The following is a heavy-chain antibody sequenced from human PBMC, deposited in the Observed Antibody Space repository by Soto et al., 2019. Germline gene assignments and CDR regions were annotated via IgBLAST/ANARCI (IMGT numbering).Heavy chain of an antibody. Sequence: SETLSLTCTVSGGSISRYYWSWIRQPPGKGLEWIGYIYYSGSTNYNPSLKSRVTISVDTSKNQFSLKLSSVTAADTAVYYCGRHIPYYDILPGYSQNWFAPWGQGTLVTVS. V-gene: IGHV4-59*08. CDR2: IYYSGST. D-gene: IGHD3-9*01. CDR1: GGSISRYY. J-gene: IGHJ5*02. CDR3: GRHIPYYDILPGYSQNWFAP.